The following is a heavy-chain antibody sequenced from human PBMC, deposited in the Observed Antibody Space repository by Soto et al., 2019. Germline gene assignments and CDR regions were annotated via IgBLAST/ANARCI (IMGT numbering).Heavy chain of an antibody. D-gene: IGHD2-15*01. CDR3: ARHTPAISISDH. CDR2: IYYSGST. CDR1: GGSISSSSYY. Sequence: PSETLSLTSSVSGGSISSSSYYWGLLRQPPGKGLEWIGSIYYSGSTYYNPSLKSRVTISVDTSKNQFSLKLSSVTAADTAVYYCARHTPAISISDHWGQGTLVTVSS. V-gene: IGHV4-39*01. J-gene: IGHJ4*02.